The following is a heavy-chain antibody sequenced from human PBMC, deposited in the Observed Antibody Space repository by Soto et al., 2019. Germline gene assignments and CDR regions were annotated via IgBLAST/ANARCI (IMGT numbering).Heavy chain of an antibody. Sequence: QVPLVESGGGVVQPGRSLRLSCAASGFTFSSYGMRWVRQAPGKGLEWVAVISYDGSNKYYADSVKGRFTISRDNSKNTLYLQMNSLRPEDTAVYYCASLMGRYFDWLLDFDYWGHGTLVTVSS. CDR1: GFTFSSYG. D-gene: IGHD3-9*01. V-gene: IGHV3-30*03. J-gene: IGHJ4*01. CDR3: ASLMGRYFDWLLDFDY. CDR2: ISYDGSNK.